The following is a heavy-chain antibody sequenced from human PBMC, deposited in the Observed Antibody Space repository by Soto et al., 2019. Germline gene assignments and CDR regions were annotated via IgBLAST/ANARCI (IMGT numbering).Heavy chain of an antibody. V-gene: IGHV3-23*01. CDR3: ARKILGSTSRPNYWYFDL. CDR1: GFTFINKP. D-gene: IGHD2-2*01. J-gene: IGHJ2*01. CDR2: ISGGGDAA. Sequence: EVQLLESGGGFVQPGGSLRLSCAGSGFTFINKPMNWVRQAPGKGLEWVSSISGGGDAAFFPDSVRGRFTISRDNSKNTVTLQMNSLGVDDTAVYYCARKILGSTSRPNYWYFDLWGRGTLVTVSS.